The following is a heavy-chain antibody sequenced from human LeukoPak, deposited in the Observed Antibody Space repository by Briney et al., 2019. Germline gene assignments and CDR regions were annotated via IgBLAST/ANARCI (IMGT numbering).Heavy chain of an antibody. CDR3: ASGDYYDSSGYWADY. D-gene: IGHD3-22*01. V-gene: IGHV3-66*01. Sequence: GGSLRLSCAASGFTVSSNYMSWVRQAPGKGLEWVSVIYSGGSTYYADSVKGRFTISRDNSKNTLYLQMNGLRAEDTAVYYCASGDYYDSSGYWADYWGQGTLVTVSS. CDR1: GFTVSSNY. CDR2: IYSGGST. J-gene: IGHJ4*02.